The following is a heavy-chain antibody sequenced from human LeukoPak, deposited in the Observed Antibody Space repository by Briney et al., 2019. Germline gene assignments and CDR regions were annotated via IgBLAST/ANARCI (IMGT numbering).Heavy chain of an antibody. CDR1: GYSFTSYW. D-gene: IGHD2-2*01. Sequence: GESLKISCKGSGYSFTSYWIGWVRQMPGKGLEWMGIIYPGDSDTRYSPSFQGQVTISADKSISTACLQWSSLKASGTAMYYCARHYCSSTGCYGSNWFDPWGQGTLVTVSS. V-gene: IGHV5-51*01. CDR2: IYPGDSDT. J-gene: IGHJ5*02. CDR3: ARHYCSSTGCYGSNWFDP.